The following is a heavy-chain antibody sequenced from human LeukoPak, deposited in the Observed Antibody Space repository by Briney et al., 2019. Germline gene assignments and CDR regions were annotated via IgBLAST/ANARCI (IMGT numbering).Heavy chain of an antibody. CDR2: IYYTGNT. D-gene: IGHD3-22*01. CDR3: ARDHIDVYYDSSGYLTRGGSYFDY. Sequence: SETLSLTCTVSGGSISNYYWNWIRQPPGKGLEWIGYIYYTGNTNYNPSLKSRVTISVDTSKNQFSLKLSSVTAADTAVYYCARDHIDVYYDSSGYLTRGGSYFDYWGQGTLVTVSS. J-gene: IGHJ4*02. V-gene: IGHV4-59*12. CDR1: GGSISNYY.